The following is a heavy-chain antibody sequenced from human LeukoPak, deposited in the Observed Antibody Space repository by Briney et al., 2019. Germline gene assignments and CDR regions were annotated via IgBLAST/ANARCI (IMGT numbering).Heavy chain of an antibody. CDR3: ARVRRGDYYMDV. D-gene: IGHD4-17*01. Sequence: GGSLRLSCAASGFTFDDYAMHWVRQGPGKGLEWVSGISWNSGSIGYADSVKGRFTISRGNAKNSLYLQMNSLRAEDTAVYYCARVRRGDYYMDVWGKGTTVTVSS. CDR1: GFTFDDYA. V-gene: IGHV3-9*01. J-gene: IGHJ6*03. CDR2: ISWNSGSI.